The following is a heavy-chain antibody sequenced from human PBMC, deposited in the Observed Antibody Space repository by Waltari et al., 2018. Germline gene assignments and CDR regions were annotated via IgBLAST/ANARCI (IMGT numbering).Heavy chain of an antibody. Sequence: QVQLQESGPGLVKPSKPLSLTCTVPGGSISSGGSYWRWIRQHPGKGLEWIGYIYYSGSTYYNPSLKSRVTISVDTSKNQFSLKLSSVTAADTAVYYCASSNTNIAAAGTIDYWGQGTLVTVSS. D-gene: IGHD6-13*01. V-gene: IGHV4-31*03. CDR1: GGSISSGGSY. CDR3: ASSNTNIAAAGTIDY. CDR2: IYYSGST. J-gene: IGHJ4*02.